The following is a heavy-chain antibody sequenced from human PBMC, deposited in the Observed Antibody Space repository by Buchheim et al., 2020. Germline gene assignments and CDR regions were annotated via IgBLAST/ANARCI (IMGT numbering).Heavy chain of an antibody. D-gene: IGHD1-20*01. J-gene: IGHJ6*02. CDR3: AREGHNWNALQPKYYYYGMDV. CDR2: IYTSGST. V-gene: IGHV4-61*02. Sequence: QVQLQESGPGLVKPSQTLSLTCTVSGGSISSGSYYWSWIRQPAGKGLEWIGRIYTSGSTNYNPSLKSRVTISVDPSKNQFSLKLSSVTAADTAVYYCAREGHNWNALQPKYYYYGMDVWGQGTT. CDR1: GGSISSGSYY.